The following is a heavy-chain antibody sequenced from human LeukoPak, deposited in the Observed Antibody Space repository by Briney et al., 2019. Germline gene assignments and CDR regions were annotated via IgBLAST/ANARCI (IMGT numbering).Heavy chain of an antibody. V-gene: IGHV3-23*01. CDR2: ISGSGGRT. D-gene: IGHD3-3*01. Sequence: GGSLRLSCAASGFTFSSYGMSWVRQAPGKGLEWVSGISGSGGRTYYADSVKGRFTISRDNAKNSLYLQMNSLRAEDTAVYYCAKDLDGDFWSGSNWFDPWGQGTLVTVSS. CDR1: GFTFSSYG. CDR3: AKDLDGDFWSGSNWFDP. J-gene: IGHJ5*02.